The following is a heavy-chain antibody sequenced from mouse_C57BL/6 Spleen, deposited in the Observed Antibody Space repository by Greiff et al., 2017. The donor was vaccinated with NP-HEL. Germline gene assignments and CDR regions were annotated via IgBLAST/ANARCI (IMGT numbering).Heavy chain of an antibody. CDR2: IYPGSGNT. CDR1: GYTFTDYY. CDR3: ARSTAQATLFDY. Sequence: VQGVESGAELVRPGASVKLSCKASGYTFTDYYINWVKQRPGQGLEWIARIYPGSGNTYYNEKFKGKATLTAEKSSSTAYMQLSSLTSEDSAVYFCARSTAQATLFDYWGQGTTLTVSS. V-gene: IGHV1-76*01. D-gene: IGHD3-2*02. J-gene: IGHJ2*01.